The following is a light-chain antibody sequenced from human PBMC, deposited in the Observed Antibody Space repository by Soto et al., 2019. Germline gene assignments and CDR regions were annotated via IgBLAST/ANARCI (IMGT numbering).Light chain of an antibody. Sequence: DIQMTQSPSTLSESVGDRVTITCRASQSISSWLAWYQQKAGKAPKLLIFKASSLESGVPSRFSGSGSGTEFTLTISSLQPDDFATYYCQSYNSYAWTFGQGTKVEIK. J-gene: IGKJ1*01. CDR2: KAS. CDR1: QSISSW. V-gene: IGKV1-5*03. CDR3: QSYNSYAWT.